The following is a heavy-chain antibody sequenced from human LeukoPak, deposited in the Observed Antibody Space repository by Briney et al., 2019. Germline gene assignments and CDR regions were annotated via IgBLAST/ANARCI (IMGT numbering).Heavy chain of an antibody. CDR2: ISYSGST. CDR3: ARGRLGGSGSYYNVLDY. D-gene: IGHD3-10*01. CDR1: GGSISSYY. J-gene: IGHJ4*02. V-gene: IGHV4-59*01. Sequence: SETLSLTCTVSGGSISSYYWSWIRQPPGKGLEWIGYISYSGSTNYNPSLKSRVTISVDTSRNQFSLRLSSVTAADTAVYYCARGRLGGSGSYYNVLDYWGQGTLVTVSS.